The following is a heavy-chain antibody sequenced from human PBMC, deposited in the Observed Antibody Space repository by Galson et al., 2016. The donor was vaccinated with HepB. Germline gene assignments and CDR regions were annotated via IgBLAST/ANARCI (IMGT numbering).Heavy chain of an antibody. Sequence: SVQVSCKASGYTFTSYAMNWARQAPGQGLEWMGYVNTTTGNPTYSPVFTGRFVFSLDTSVTTAYLQISGLKAEDSAVYYCASRYCTGNRCFPRSLDAFDIWGQGTMVTVSS. D-gene: IGHD2-8*02. V-gene: IGHV7-4-1*02. CDR1: GYTFTSYA. CDR2: VNTTTGNP. J-gene: IGHJ3*02. CDR3: ASRYCTGNRCFPRSLDAFDI.